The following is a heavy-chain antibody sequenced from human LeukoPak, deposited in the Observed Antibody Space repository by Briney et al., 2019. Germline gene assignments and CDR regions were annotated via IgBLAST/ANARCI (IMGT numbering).Heavy chain of an antibody. Sequence: PGGSLRLSCASSGFTFSGSAIHWVRQDPGKGLEWLGIISYDGSNQDYADSVKGRFTISRYNSKNTLYLQMNSLRGEDTAVYYCARDYGSRLTKGYYLDYWGQGTLVTVSS. CDR3: ARDYGSRLTKGYYLDY. CDR1: GFTFSGSA. D-gene: IGHD5-24*01. V-gene: IGHV3-30*04. J-gene: IGHJ4*02. CDR2: ISYDGSNQ.